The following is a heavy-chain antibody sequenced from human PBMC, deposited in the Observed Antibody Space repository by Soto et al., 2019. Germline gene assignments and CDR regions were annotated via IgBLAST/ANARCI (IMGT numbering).Heavy chain of an antibody. CDR1: GFTFSSYG. CDR2: ISYDGSNK. CDR3: AKDLSRYCSGGSCYGFDY. J-gene: IGHJ4*02. D-gene: IGHD2-15*01. V-gene: IGHV3-30*18. Sequence: GGSLRLSCAASGFTFSSYGMHWVRQAPGKGLEWVAVISYDGSNKYYADSVKGRFTISRDNSKNTLYLQMNSLRAEDTAVYYCAKDLSRYCSGGSCYGFDYWGQGTLVTVSS.